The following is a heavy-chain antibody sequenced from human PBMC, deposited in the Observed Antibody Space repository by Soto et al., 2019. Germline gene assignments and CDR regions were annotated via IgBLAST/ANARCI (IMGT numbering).Heavy chain of an antibody. CDR1: GGSFSGYY. D-gene: IGHD3-9*01. Sequence: SENLSITCAVYGGSFSGYYWSWIRQPPGKGLEWIGEINHSGSTNYKPSLKSRVTISVDTSKNQFSLKLSSVTTTDTAVYYCAGALVIRPYYYRGMDVWGQGTTVT. V-gene: IGHV4-34*01. CDR2: INHSGST. J-gene: IGHJ6*02. CDR3: AGALVIRPYYYRGMDV.